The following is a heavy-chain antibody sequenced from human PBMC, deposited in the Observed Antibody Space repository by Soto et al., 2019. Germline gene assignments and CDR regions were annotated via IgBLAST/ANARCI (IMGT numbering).Heavy chain of an antibody. D-gene: IGHD3-3*01. Sequence: SETLSLTCTVSGGSISSSSYYWGWIRQPPGKGLEWIGSIYYSGSTYYNPSLKSRVTISVDTSKNQFSLKLSSVTAADTAVYYCARLEGITIFGVVIIGKFDYWGQGTLVTVSS. CDR2: IYYSGST. CDR1: GGSISSSSYY. V-gene: IGHV4-39*01. CDR3: ARLEGITIFGVVIIGKFDY. J-gene: IGHJ4*02.